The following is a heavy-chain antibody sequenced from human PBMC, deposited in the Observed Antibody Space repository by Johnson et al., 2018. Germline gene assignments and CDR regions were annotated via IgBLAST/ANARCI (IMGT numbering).Heavy chain of an antibody. CDR3: ARDVCGADCFLPYHMDV. V-gene: IGHV4-59*11. J-gene: IGHJ6*03. CDR2: IYSAGTT. D-gene: IGHD2-21*02. Sequence: QVQLQESGPGLVKPSENLSLTCTVSGDSIGNHYWNWIRQTPGKGLEWIGHIYSAGTTNYNPSLKTRVTLQMDTSKNQFFLSLMSGGAADTAVYYCARDVCGADCFLPYHMDVWGQGTTVTVSS. CDR1: GDSIGNHY.